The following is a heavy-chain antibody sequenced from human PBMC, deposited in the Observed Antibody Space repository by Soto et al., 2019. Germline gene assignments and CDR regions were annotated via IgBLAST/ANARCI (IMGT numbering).Heavy chain of an antibody. J-gene: IGHJ4*02. CDR3: VREMGDYDSSGYYYSYFDY. V-gene: IGHV3-33*01. Sequence: QVQLVESGGGVVQPGRSLRLSCAASGFTFSSYGMHWVRQAPGKGLEWVAVIWYDGSNKYYADSVKGRFTISRDNSKNTLYLQMNSLRAEDTAVYYCVREMGDYDSSGYYYSYFDYWGQGTLVTVSS. CDR1: GFTFSSYG. D-gene: IGHD3-22*01. CDR2: IWYDGSNK.